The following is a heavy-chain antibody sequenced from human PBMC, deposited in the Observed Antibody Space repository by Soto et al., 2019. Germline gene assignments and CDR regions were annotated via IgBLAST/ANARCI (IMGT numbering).Heavy chain of an antibody. V-gene: IGHV3-23*01. CDR1: GFTFSSYA. CDR3: ARIVEHYDILTVAGLDY. J-gene: IGHJ4*02. D-gene: IGHD3-9*01. Sequence: EMELLESGGGLVQPGGSLRLSCAASGFTFSSYAMSWVRQAPGQGLEWVSDISGSGGGTYYAASVRGRFTISRDNSKNTVYLQMNSLRAEDTAVYFCARIVEHYDILTVAGLDYWGQATLVTVSS. CDR2: ISGSGGGT.